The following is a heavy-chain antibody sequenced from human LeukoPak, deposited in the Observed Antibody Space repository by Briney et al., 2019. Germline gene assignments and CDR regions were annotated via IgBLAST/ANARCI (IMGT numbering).Heavy chain of an antibody. Sequence: SETLSLTCTVSGGSISSYYWSWTRQPPGKVLEWIGYIYYSGSTNYNPSLKSRVTISVDTSKNQFSLKLSSVTAADTAVYYCAKSGLATVTTATRITLHYYYYYYMDVWGKGTTVTISS. CDR3: AKSGLATVTTATRITLHYYYYYYMDV. CDR2: IYYSGST. V-gene: IGHV4-59*01. J-gene: IGHJ6*03. CDR1: GGSISSYY. D-gene: IGHD4-17*01.